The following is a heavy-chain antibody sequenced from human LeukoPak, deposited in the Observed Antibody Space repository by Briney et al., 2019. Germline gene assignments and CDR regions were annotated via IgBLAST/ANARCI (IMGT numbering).Heavy chain of an antibody. CDR1: GGSFSGYY. Sequence: SETLSLTCAVYGGSFSGYYWSWIRQPPGKGLEWIGEINHSGSTNYNPSLKSRVTISVDTSKNQFSLKLSSVTAADTAVYYCARLIRSVVTPDYWGQGTLVTVSS. CDR2: INHSGST. J-gene: IGHJ4*02. CDR3: ARLIRSVVTPDY. D-gene: IGHD4-23*01. V-gene: IGHV4-34*01.